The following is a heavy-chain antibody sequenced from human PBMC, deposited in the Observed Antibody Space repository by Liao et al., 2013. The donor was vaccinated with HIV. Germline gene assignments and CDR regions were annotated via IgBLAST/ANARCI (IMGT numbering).Heavy chain of an antibody. CDR3: ARGGGPVEAKSATLDY. V-gene: IGHV4-39*07. CDR1: GASISSSSYY. CDR2: MDHSGNT. Sequence: QLQLQESGPGLVKPSETLSLTCSVSGASISSSSYYWGWIRQPPGKGLEWIGSMDHSGNTYDNPSLKSRITISVDTSKNQFSLRLTSVTAADTAVYYCARGGGPVEAKSATLDYWGQGTLVTVSS. D-gene: IGHD2-15*01. J-gene: IGHJ4*02.